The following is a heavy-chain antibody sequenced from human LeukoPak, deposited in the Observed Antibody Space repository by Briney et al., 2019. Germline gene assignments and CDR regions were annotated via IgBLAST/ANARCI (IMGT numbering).Heavy chain of an antibody. CDR2: IYYSGST. J-gene: IGHJ5*02. D-gene: IGHD3-22*01. CDR1: GGSISSYY. V-gene: IGHV4-59*12. Sequence: PSETLSLTCTVSGGSISSYYWSWIRQPPGKGLEWIGYIYYSGSTNYNPSLKSRVTISVDTSKNQFSLKLTSVTAADTAVYYCARDKVRGIHYDRNWFDPWGQGTLVTVSS. CDR3: ARDKVRGIHYDRNWFDP.